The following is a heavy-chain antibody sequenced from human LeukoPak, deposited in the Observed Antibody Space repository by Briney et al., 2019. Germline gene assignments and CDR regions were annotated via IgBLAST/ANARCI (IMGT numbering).Heavy chain of an antibody. V-gene: IGHV1-24*01. CDR3: ATAVDSGSYYHYYYGMDV. CDR2: FDPEDGET. J-gene: IGHJ6*02. CDR1: GYTLTELS. D-gene: IGHD1-26*01. Sequence: ASVKVSCTVSGYTLTELSMHWVRQAPGKGLEWMGGFDPEDGETIYAQKFQGRVTMTEDTSTDTAYMELSSLRSEDTAVYYCATAVDSGSYYHYYYGMDVWGQGTTVTVSS.